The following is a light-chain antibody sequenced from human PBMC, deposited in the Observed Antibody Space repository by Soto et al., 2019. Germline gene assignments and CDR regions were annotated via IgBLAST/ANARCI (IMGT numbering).Light chain of an antibody. CDR3: QKSDHLPL. CDR2: GAS. Sequence: ETLMTQSPANLSLSPGETATLSCRARQSISNNLAWYQQKLGQAPRLLIYGASTRATGIPARFSGSGSGTEFTLTISSLQSEDFATYYCQKSDHLPLFGPGTKVESK. CDR1: QSISNN. J-gene: IGKJ3*01. V-gene: IGKV3D-15*01.